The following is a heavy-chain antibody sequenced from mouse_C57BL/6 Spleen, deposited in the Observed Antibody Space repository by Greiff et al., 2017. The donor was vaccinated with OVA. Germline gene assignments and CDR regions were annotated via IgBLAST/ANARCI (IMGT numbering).Heavy chain of an antibody. J-gene: IGHJ3*01. CDR3: ARSGYYDYSGPAY. CDR1: GFNIKNTY. V-gene: IGHV14-3*01. Sequence: VQLQQSVAELVRPGASVKLSCTASGFNIKNTYMHWVKQRPEQGLEWIGRIDPANGNTKYAPKFQGKATITADTSYNTAYLQLSILTSEDTAIYYCARSGYYDYSGPAYWGQGTLVTVSA. D-gene: IGHD2-4*01. CDR2: IDPANGNT.